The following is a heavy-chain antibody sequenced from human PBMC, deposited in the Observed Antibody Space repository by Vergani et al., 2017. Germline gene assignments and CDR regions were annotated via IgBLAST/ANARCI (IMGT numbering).Heavy chain of an antibody. V-gene: IGHV5-51*01. CDR1: GYSFTSYW. D-gene: IGHD3-10*01. Sequence: EVQLVQSGAEVKKPGESLKISCKGSGYSFTSYWIGWVRQMPGKGLEWMGIIYPGDSEVKSNPTFRGQVIFLVDTSVNTAYLQWRSLQASGTATYFCASGGHGSENGGALQLWGQGTNITVSS. CDR2: IYPGDSEV. J-gene: IGHJ3*01. CDR3: ASGGHGSENGGALQL.